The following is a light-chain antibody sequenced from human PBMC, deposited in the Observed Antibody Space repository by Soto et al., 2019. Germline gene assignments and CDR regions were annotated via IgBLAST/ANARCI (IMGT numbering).Light chain of an antibody. V-gene: IGLV2-23*01. CDR3: CSYAGRSTLV. CDR1: SSDVGTYNH. Sequence: QSALTQPASVSGSPGQSITISCAGSSSDVGTYNHVSWYQQHAGRAPNLLIYEGSNRPSGVSDRFSGSKSGNTASLTISGLQAEDEALYFCCSYAGRSTLVCGGGTQLTVL. J-gene: IGLJ3*02. CDR2: EGS.